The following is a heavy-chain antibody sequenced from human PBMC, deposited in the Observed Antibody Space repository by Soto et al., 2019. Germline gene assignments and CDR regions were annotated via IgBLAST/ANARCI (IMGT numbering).Heavy chain of an antibody. D-gene: IGHD3-3*01. CDR2: IYPRDSDT. J-gene: IGHJ3*02. CDR3: ARTGVSHAFEI. CDR1: GFRFTSYW. V-gene: IGHV5-51*01. Sequence: GASRKISCKRSGFRFTSYWIGWVRQIPGKGLECMGIIYPRDSDTRYNPSFQGQVTISVDESISTAYLQWSSLENSDTAIYYSARTGVSHAFEIWGQGTMVTVSS.